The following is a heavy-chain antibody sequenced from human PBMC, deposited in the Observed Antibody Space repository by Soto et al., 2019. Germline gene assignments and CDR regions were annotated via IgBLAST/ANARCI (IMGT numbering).Heavy chain of an antibody. CDR2: ISYDGNDK. J-gene: IGHJ6*02. CDR3: ARETDGMDV. Sequence: QVQLVESGGGVVQPGRSLRLSCAASGFTFSSYAMHWVRQAPGKGLEWVAVISYDGNDKYYADSVKGRFTISRDNSKRTLSLQMNSRGAEDTAVYYCARETDGMDVWGQGTTVTVSS. V-gene: IGHV3-30-3*01. CDR1: GFTFSSYA.